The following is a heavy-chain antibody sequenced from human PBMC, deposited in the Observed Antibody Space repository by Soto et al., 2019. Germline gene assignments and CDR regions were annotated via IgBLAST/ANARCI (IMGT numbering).Heavy chain of an antibody. J-gene: IGHJ5*02. CDR1: GFTFSSYG. CDR2: ISYDGSNK. Sequence: QVQLVESGGGVVQPGRSLRLSCAASGFTFSSYGMHWVRQAPGKGLEWVAVISYDGSNKYYADSVKGRFTISRDNYKNTLYLHMNSLSAEDTAVYYCAKDQEDCTNGVCPQGFDPWGQGTLVTVSS. CDR3: AKDQEDCTNGVCPQGFDP. V-gene: IGHV3-30*18. D-gene: IGHD2-8*01.